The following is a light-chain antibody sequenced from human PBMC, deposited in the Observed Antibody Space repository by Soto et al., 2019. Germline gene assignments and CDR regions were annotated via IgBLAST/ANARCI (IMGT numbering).Light chain of an antibody. Sequence: EIVLTQSPATLSLSPGERVTLSCRASQNVSTYLAWYQQKPGQAPRLLLYDASHRATGIPARFSGSGSGTAFRLTITSLEPEDSAVYYCQQRTNWPTFGPGTKVDIK. CDR1: QNVSTY. V-gene: IGKV3-11*01. J-gene: IGKJ3*01. CDR2: DAS. CDR3: QQRTNWPT.